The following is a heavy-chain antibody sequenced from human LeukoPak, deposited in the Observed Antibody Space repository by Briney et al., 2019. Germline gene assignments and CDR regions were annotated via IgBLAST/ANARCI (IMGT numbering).Heavy chain of an antibody. D-gene: IGHD6-13*01. J-gene: IGHJ4*02. CDR2: INAGNGNT. V-gene: IGHV1-3*01. Sequence: ASVKVSCKASGYTFTNYAIHWVRQAPGQRLEWMGWINAGNGNTRYLQRFQGRVTTTRDTSASTAYMELSSLRYEDRAVFYCARGPIAAVAFFDYWGQGTLVSVSS. CDR3: ARGPIAAVAFFDY. CDR1: GYTFTNYA.